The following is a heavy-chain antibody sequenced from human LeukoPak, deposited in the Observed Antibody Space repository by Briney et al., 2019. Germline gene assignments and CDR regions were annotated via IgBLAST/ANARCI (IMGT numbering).Heavy chain of an antibody. J-gene: IGHJ4*02. D-gene: IGHD6-19*01. V-gene: IGHV3-23*01. CDR1: GFTFSSYA. CDR3: AKDRIAVAGTWAFPGGANHDC. CDR2: ISGSGGST. Sequence: GGSLRLSCAASGFTFSSYAMSWVRQAPGKGLEWVSAISGSGGSTYYADSVKGRFTISRDNSKNTLYLQMNSLRAEDTAVYYCAKDRIAVAGTWAFPGGANHDCWGQGTLVTVSS.